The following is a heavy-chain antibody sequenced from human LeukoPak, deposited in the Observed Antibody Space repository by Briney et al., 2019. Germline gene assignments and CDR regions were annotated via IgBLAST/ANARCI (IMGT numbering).Heavy chain of an antibody. J-gene: IGHJ3*02. CDR2: ISWNSGSI. CDR3: AKGGSGDAFDI. CDR1: GFTFDDYA. Sequence: PGGSLRLSCAASGFTFDDYAMHWVRQAPGKGLEWVSGISWNSGSIGYADSVKGRFTISRDNAKNSLYLQMNSLRAEDTALYYCAKGGSGDAFDIWGQGTMVTVSS. D-gene: IGHD2-15*01. V-gene: IGHV3-9*01.